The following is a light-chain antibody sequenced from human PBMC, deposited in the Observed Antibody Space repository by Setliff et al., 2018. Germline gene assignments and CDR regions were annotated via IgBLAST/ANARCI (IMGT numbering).Light chain of an antibody. J-gene: IGLJ1*01. CDR1: SIYFRRYDY. Sequence: QSVLAQPPSASGSPGQSVTISCTGTSIYFRRYDYVSWYQQHPGKAPKLLLYEVKKRPSGVPDRFSGSKSGNTASLTVSGLQAEDEADYYCCSYAGSSTFVFGGGTKVTVL. CDR3: CSYAGSSTFV. V-gene: IGLV2-8*01. CDR2: EVK.